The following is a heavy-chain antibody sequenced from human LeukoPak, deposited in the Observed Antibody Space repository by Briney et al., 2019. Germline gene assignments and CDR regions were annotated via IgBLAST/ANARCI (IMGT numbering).Heavy chain of an antibody. CDR1: GGSFSGYY. D-gene: IGHD6-25*01. CDR2: INHSGST. J-gene: IGHJ6*02. Sequence: SETLSLTCAVYGGSFSGYYWSWIRQPPGKGLEWIGEINHSGSTNYNPSLKSRVTISVDTSKNQFSLELSSVTAADTAVYYCARGLGIAARTPPQYYYYYYGMDVWGQGTTVTVSS. CDR3: ARGLGIAARTPPQYYYYYYGMDV. V-gene: IGHV4-34*01.